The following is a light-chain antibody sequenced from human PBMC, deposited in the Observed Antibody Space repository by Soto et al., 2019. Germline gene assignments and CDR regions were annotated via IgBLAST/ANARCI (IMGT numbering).Light chain of an antibody. J-gene: IGKJ2*01. CDR3: HQYYNWPYT. V-gene: IGKV3-15*01. Sequence: EIVMTQSPVTLSLSPGERATLSCRASQSVGSNLAWYQQKPGQAPRLLIYGTSTRATGVPARFSGSGSGTSFTLTSSSLQSEDLAVYYCHQYYNWPYTFGQGTKLEIK. CDR1: QSVGSN. CDR2: GTS.